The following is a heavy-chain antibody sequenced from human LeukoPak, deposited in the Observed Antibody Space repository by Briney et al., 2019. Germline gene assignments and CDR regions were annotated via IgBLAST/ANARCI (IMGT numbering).Heavy chain of an antibody. CDR1: GFTFNKYW. D-gene: IGHD4-17*01. CDR3: ARDDYGDYVAFDI. Sequence: GGSLRLSCVVSGFTFNKYWMSWVRQAPGKGLEWVANIKQDGSEKNYVDSVKGRYTISRDNAKNSLYLQMNSLRAEDTAVYYCARDDYGDYVAFDIWGQGTMVTVSS. V-gene: IGHV3-7*01. J-gene: IGHJ3*02. CDR2: IKQDGSEK.